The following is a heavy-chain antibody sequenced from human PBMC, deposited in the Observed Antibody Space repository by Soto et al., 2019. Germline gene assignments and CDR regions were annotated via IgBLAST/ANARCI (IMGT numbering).Heavy chain of an antibody. CDR1: GFTFDDYA. D-gene: IGHD3-10*01. V-gene: IGHV3-9*01. CDR3: AKDRGSGSYAANYYYYGMDV. CDR2: INWNSGSI. J-gene: IGHJ6*02. Sequence: EVPLVESGGGLVQPGRSLRLSCAASGFTFDDYAMHWVRQAPGKGLEWVSGINWNSGSIGYADSVKGRFTISRDNAKSSLYLQMNSLRAEDTALYYCAKDRGSGSYAANYYYYGMDVWGQGTTVTVSS.